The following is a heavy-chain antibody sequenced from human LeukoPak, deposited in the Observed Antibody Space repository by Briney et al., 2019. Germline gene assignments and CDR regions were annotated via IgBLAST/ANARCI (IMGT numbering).Heavy chain of an antibody. Sequence: SETLSLTCTVSGGSISSNSYYWGWIRQPPGKGLKWIGSIYYSGSTYYNPSLKSRVTISVDTSKNQFSLKLNSVTAADTAVYYRARDRFDDSSGYYYHYYFYMDVWGKGTTVTVSS. V-gene: IGHV4-39*02. CDR2: IYYSGST. J-gene: IGHJ6*03. D-gene: IGHD3-22*01. CDR3: ARDRFDDSSGYYYHYYFYMDV. CDR1: GGSISSNSYY.